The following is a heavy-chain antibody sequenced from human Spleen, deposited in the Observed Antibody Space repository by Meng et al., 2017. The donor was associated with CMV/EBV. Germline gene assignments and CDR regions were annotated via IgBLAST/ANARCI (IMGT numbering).Heavy chain of an antibody. V-gene: IGHV1-69*10. CDR3: ARGVHYYDSSGYYYSWLDGGPFQH. Sequence: SVKVSCKASGYTFTAYYMHWVRQASGQGLEWMGGIIPILGIANYAQKFQGRVTITADKSTSTAYMELSSLRSEDTAVYYCARGVHYYDSSGYYYSWLDGGPFQHWGQGTLVTVSS. J-gene: IGHJ1*01. D-gene: IGHD3-22*01. CDR1: GYTFTAYY. CDR2: IIPILGIA.